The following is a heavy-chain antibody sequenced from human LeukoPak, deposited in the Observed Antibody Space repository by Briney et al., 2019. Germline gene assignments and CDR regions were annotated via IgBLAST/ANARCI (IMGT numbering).Heavy chain of an antibody. V-gene: IGHV4-38-2*02. J-gene: IGHJ4*02. CDR1: GYSITSDYY. CDR2: IYHSGST. Sequence: SETLSLTCAVSGYSITSDYYWSWIRQPPGKGLEWIGTIYHSGSTFYSPSLKSRLTISVDTPNTQFSLNLNSVPAADTAVYYCARERAGAVDYWGQGTLVTVSS. D-gene: IGHD1-26*01. CDR3: ARERAGAVDY.